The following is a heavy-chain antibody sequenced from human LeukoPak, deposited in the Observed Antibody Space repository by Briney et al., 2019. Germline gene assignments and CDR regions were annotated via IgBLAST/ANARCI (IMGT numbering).Heavy chain of an antibody. CDR2: IYNSGST. J-gene: IGHJ4*02. Sequence: SETLSLTCTVSGGSISRGTYYWSWIRQPAGKGLEWIGRIYNSGSTSYNPSLKSRVTISIDTSKNQFSLNMSSVTAADTAVYYCAIGRDDDVWGSYPTCFDYWGQGTLVTVSS. V-gene: IGHV4-61*02. CDR1: GGSISRGTYY. D-gene: IGHD3-16*02. CDR3: AIGRDDDVWGSYPTCFDY.